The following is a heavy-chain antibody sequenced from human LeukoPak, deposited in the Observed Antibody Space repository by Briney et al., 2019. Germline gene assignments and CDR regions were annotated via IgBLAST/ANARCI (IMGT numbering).Heavy chain of an antibody. CDR1: GFILTDYS. Sequence: GGSLRLSCAASGFILTDYSMNWVRQAPGKGGEWVAYIDRSSNNNYYPDTLKGRFTISRDNAKNSLYLQMTTLGDENTAVYYCARESYWGSSGKGFDYWGQGTLVTVSS. CDR2: IDRSSNNN. J-gene: IGHJ4*02. V-gene: IGHV3-48*02. CDR3: ARESYWGSSGKGFDY. D-gene: IGHD7-27*01.